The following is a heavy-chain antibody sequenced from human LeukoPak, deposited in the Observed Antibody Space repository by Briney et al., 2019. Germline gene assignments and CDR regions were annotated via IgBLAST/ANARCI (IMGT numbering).Heavy chain of an antibody. CDR2: INPNSGGT. J-gene: IGHJ6*03. CDR1: GYTFTGYY. D-gene: IGHD6-13*01. V-gene: IGHV1-2*02. Sequence: GASVKVSCKASGYTFTGYYMHWVRQATGQGLEWMGWINPNSGGTNYAQKFQGRVTMTRDTSISTAYMELSRLRSDDTAVYYCARVAAAPRYYYYYYMDVWGKGTTATVSS. CDR3: ARVAAAPRYYYYYYMDV.